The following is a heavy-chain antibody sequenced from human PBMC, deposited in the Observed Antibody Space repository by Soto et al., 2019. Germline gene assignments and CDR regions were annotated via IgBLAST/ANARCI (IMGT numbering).Heavy chain of an antibody. CDR1: GFSFSNYA. J-gene: IGHJ4*02. V-gene: IGHV3-23*05. D-gene: IGHD3-16*01. Sequence: EVQLLESGGGLVQPGGSLRLSCIASGFSFSNYAMIWVRQAPGKGPDWVSSIETSGRATYYADALKGRFTISRDDSKNAVYLQMNSLRGEDTAVYFCAKGDGGYFDHWGQGILVTVSS. CDR3: AKGDGGYFDH. CDR2: IETSGRAT.